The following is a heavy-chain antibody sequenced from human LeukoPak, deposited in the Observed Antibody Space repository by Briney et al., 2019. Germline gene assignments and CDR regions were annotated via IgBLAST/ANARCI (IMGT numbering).Heavy chain of an antibody. J-gene: IGHJ4*02. CDR3: ARGLYSSGWYRGEYYFDY. V-gene: IGHV1-8*01. CDR1: GYTFTSYD. Sequence: ASVKVSCKASGYTFTSYDINWVRQATGQGLEWMGWMNRNSGNTGYAQKFQGRVTMTRNTPISTAYMELSSLRSEDTAVYYCARGLYSSGWYRGEYYFDYWGQGTLVTVSS. CDR2: MNRNSGNT. D-gene: IGHD6-19*01.